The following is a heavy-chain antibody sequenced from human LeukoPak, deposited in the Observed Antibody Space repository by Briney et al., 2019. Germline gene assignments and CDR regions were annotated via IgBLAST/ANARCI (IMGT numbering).Heavy chain of an antibody. Sequence: SETLSLTCAVYGGSFSGYYWSWIRQPPGKGLEWIGYIYYSGSTNYNPSLKSRVTISVDTSKNQFSLKLSSVTAADTAVYYCARHSRSYYYDSSGYYPFDYWGQGTLVTVSS. D-gene: IGHD3-22*01. CDR1: GGSFSGYY. CDR3: ARHSRSYYYDSSGYYPFDY. CDR2: IYYSGST. V-gene: IGHV4-59*08. J-gene: IGHJ4*02.